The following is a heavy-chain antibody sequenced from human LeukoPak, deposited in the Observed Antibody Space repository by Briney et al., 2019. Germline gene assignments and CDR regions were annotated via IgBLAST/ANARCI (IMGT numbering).Heavy chain of an antibody. V-gene: IGHV3-9*01. Sequence: GRSLRLSCAAAGFTFDDYAMQWVRHAPGKGREWVSGISWDRGNIGYADSVKGRFTISRDNAKNSLYLQMNSLRAEDTALYYCAKDFSPDYYGSGSYSDYWGQGTLVTVSS. J-gene: IGHJ4*02. D-gene: IGHD3-10*01. CDR1: GFTFDDYA. CDR3: AKDFSPDYYGSGSYSDY. CDR2: ISWDRGNI.